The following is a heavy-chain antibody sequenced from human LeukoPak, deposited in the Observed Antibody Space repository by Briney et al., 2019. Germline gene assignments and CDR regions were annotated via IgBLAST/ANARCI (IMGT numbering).Heavy chain of an antibody. J-gene: IGHJ6*04. Sequence: GRSLRLSCAASGFTFSSYGMHWVRQAPGKGLEWVAVISYDGSNKYYADSVEGRFTISRDNSKNTLYLQMNSLRAEDTAVYYCAKGSSMVRGAPYYYYGMDVWGKGTTVTVSS. V-gene: IGHV3-30*18. CDR1: GFTFSSYG. CDR2: ISYDGSNK. CDR3: AKGSSMVRGAPYYYYGMDV. D-gene: IGHD3-10*01.